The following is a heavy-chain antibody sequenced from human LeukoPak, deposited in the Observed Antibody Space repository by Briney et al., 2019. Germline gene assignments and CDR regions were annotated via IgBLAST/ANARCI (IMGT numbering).Heavy chain of an antibody. Sequence: SETLSLTCTVSGGAISNYYWSWIRQPAGKGLEWIGRIYTSGSTSYNPSLKSRVTMSLDTSKNQFSLKLSSVTAADTAVYYCARGVVVPAKERNWYFDLWGRGTLVTVSS. D-gene: IGHD2-2*01. J-gene: IGHJ2*01. V-gene: IGHV4-4*07. CDR3: ARGVVVPAKERNWYFDL. CDR2: IYTSGST. CDR1: GGAISNYY.